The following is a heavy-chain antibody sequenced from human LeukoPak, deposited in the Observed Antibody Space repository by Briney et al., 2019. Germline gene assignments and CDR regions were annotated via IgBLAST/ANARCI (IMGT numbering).Heavy chain of an antibody. Sequence: GGSLRLSCAASGFSFSTYTMNWVRQAPGKGLERVAGIQHDGGRTYYADSVKGRFTISRDNSKNTLYLEMNSLTPEDTALYYCARDHHGGNSWDWYFDLWGRGILVTVSS. CDR3: ARDHHGGNSWDWYFDL. CDR1: GFSFSTYT. V-gene: IGHV3-30-3*01. D-gene: IGHD4-23*01. J-gene: IGHJ2*01. CDR2: IQHDGGRT.